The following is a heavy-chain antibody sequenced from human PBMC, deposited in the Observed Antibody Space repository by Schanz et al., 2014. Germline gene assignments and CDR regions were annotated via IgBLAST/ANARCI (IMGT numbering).Heavy chain of an antibody. V-gene: IGHV3-33*01. J-gene: IGHJ4*02. CDR1: GFTFSSYG. D-gene: IGHD3-10*01. CDR2: IWYDENNK. Sequence: QVQLGESGGGVVQFGRSLRLSCVASGFTFSSYGMHWVRQAPGKGLEWVAVIWYDENNKYYADSVKGRFTMSRDNSKNTLYLQMNSLRAEDTAVYYCARANYRRKINFDYWGRGTLVTVSS. CDR3: ARANYRRKINFDY.